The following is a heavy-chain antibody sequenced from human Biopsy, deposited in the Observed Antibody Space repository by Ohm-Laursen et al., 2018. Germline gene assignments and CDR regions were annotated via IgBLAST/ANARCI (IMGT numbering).Heavy chain of an antibody. J-gene: IGHJ4*02. Sequence: SLRLSCKASGFTFSDYYMSWIRQAPGRGLEWVSHISGIGDTTYYADSVKGRFTISRDNSKNSLYLQMNSLRAEDTAVYYCARDLTWESYFDSWGQGSLVTVSS. CDR2: ISGIGDTT. CDR3: ARDLTWESYFDS. V-gene: IGHV3-11*01. CDR1: GFTFSDYY. D-gene: IGHD1-26*01.